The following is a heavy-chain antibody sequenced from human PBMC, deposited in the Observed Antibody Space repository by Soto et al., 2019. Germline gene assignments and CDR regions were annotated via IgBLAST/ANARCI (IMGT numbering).Heavy chain of an antibody. CDR3: ARDPHDFWSRYPTRLYYCYYGMDV. Sequence: ASVKVSCKASGYTFTSNGISWVRKAHGQGVDWMGWISAYDGNRNYAQYLEGRISMTTDTSTSTAYMELRSLRALDTAVYYCARDPHDFWSRYPTRLYYCYYGMDVWGQGTTVTASS. D-gene: IGHD3-3*01. CDR2: ISAYDGNR. V-gene: IGHV1-18*04. CDR1: GYTFTSNG. J-gene: IGHJ6*02.